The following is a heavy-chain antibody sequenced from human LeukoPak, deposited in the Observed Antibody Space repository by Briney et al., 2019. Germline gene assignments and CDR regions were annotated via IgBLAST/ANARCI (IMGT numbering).Heavy chain of an antibody. J-gene: IGHJ6*02. Sequence: SQTLSLTCTVSGGSISSGSYCWSWIRHPAGKGLEWIGRIYTSGSTNYNPSLKTRVPLTVDTSKNQFTLHLRPVTAADTAVYYCARAIPYVDTDMVMGYYYYGMNVWGQGTTVTVSS. CDR1: GGSISSGSYC. CDR3: ARAIPYVDTDMVMGYYYYGMNV. D-gene: IGHD5-18*01. CDR2: IYTSGST. V-gene: IGHV4-61*02.